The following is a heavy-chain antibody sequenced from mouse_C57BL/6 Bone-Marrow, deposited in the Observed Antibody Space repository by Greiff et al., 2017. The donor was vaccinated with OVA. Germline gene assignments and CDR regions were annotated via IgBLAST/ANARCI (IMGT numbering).Heavy chain of an antibody. CDR1: GFTFSSYG. CDR2: ISSGGSYT. V-gene: IGHV5-6*01. J-gene: IGHJ2*01. D-gene: IGHD2-14*01. CDR3: ARRGTFFDD. Sequence: EVQVVESGGDLVKPGGSLKLSCAASGFTFSSYGMSWVRQTPDKRLEWVATISSGGSYTYYPDSVKGRFTISRDNAKNTLYLQMSSLKSEDTAMYYCARRGTFFDDWGKGTTLTVSS.